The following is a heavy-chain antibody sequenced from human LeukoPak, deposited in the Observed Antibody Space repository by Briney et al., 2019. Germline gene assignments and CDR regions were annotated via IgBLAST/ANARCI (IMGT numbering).Heavy chain of an antibody. CDR3: ARTYYYDSSGYSGYYYGMDV. J-gene: IGHJ6*02. CDR2: INPNSGGT. V-gene: IGHV1-2*02. CDR1: GYTFTGYY. Sequence: ASVKVSCKASGYTFTGYYMHWVRQAPGQELEWMGWINPNSGGTNYAQKFQGRVTITRDTSISTAYMELSRLRSDDTAVYYCARTYYYDSSGYSGYYYGMDVWGQGTTVTVSS. D-gene: IGHD3-22*01.